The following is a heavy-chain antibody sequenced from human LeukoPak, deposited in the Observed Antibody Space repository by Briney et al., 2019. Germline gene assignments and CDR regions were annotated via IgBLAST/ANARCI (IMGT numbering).Heavy chain of an antibody. J-gene: IGHJ4*02. Sequence: ASVKVFCKASGGTFSTYAISWVRQAPGQGLEWMGGIIPIFGTANDAQKFQGRVTITADESTSTAYMELSSLRSEDTAVYYCARGLIAVAGIPFDYWGQGTLVTVSS. CDR1: GGTFSTYA. CDR2: IIPIFGTA. D-gene: IGHD6-19*01. V-gene: IGHV1-69*01. CDR3: ARGLIAVAGIPFDY.